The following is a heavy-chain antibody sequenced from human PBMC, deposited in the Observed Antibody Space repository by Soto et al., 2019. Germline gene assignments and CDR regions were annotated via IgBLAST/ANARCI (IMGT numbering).Heavy chain of an antibody. Sequence: SVTLSVRWTVAGGSSINSSYCWGRISKPPGKGLEWIGSIYYSGSTYYNPSLKSRVTISVDTSKNQFSLKLSSVTAADTAVYHCARHSFGAFDIWGQGTMVTVSS. D-gene: IGHD3-10*01. CDR1: GGSSINSSYC. CDR3: ARHSFGAFDI. J-gene: IGHJ3*02. CDR2: IYYSGST. V-gene: IGHV4-39*01.